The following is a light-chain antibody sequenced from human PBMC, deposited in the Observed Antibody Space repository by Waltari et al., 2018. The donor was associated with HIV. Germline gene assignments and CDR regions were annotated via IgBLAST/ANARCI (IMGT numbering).Light chain of an antibody. CDR2: DVS. J-gene: IGLJ3*02. CDR3: SSYTSSSTLEV. CDR1: SSDVGGYNY. V-gene: IGLV2-14*03. Sequence: QSALTQPASVSGSPGQSITISCTGTSSDVGGYNYVSWYQQPPGKAPKLMIYDVSKRPSGVSNRFSGSKSGNTASLTISGLQAEDEADYYCSSYTSSSTLEVFGGGTKLTVL.